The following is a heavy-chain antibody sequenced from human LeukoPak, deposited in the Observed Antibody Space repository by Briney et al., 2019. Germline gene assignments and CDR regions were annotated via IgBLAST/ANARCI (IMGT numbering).Heavy chain of an antibody. D-gene: IGHD2-21*01. J-gene: IGHJ4*02. CDR1: GYTFTGYY. CDR2: INPNSGGT. Sequence: ASVKVTRNASGYTFTGYYIHWVRQAPGQGLEWIAWINPNSGGTNHAQKFQGRVTMTSDTSISTVYMELSRLRSDDTAVYYCARALDSVSYFDYWGQGTLVTVSS. V-gene: IGHV1-2*02. CDR3: ARALDSVSYFDY.